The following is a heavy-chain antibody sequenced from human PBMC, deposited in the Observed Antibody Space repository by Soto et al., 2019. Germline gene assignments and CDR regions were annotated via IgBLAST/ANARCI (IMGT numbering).Heavy chain of an antibody. CDR2: IDWDDDK. J-gene: IGHJ6*02. D-gene: IGHD2-2*01. V-gene: IGHV2-70*11. CDR3: ARAYIVLVPAAIGYYYYYGMDV. Sequence: GSGPTLVNPTQTLTLTCTFSGFSLSTSGMCVSWIRQPPGKALEWLARIDWDDDKYYSASLKTRLTISKDTSKNQVVLTMTNMDPVDTATYYCARAYIVLVPAAIGYYYYYGMDVWGQGTTVTVSS. CDR1: GFSLSTSGMC.